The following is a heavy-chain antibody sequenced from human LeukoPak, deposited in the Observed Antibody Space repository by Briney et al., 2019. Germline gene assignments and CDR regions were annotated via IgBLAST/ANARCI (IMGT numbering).Heavy chain of an antibody. J-gene: IGHJ4*02. CDR2: IKGDERST. CDR3: ATLYGGSLDY. Sequence: GGSLRLSCAASGFTFSSYWLHWVRQAPGKGLVWVSRIKGDERSTNYADSVKGRFTISRDNAKNTVYLEMNSLRAEDTAVYYCATLYGGSLDYWGQGTLVTVSS. CDR1: GFTFSSYW. V-gene: IGHV3-74*01. D-gene: IGHD5-12*01.